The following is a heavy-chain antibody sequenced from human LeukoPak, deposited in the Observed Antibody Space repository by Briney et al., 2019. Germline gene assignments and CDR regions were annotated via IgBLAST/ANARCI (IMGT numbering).Heavy chain of an antibody. Sequence: SETLSLTCTVSGGSIRSYYWSWIRQPPGKGLEWIGYIYYSGSTNYNPSLKSRVTISVDTSKNHFSLKLSSATAADTAVYFCARGRVSSSTWYSTYYYYFYMDVWGKGTTVTVSS. CDR1: GGSIRSYY. D-gene: IGHD6-13*01. V-gene: IGHV4-59*01. CDR2: IYYSGST. J-gene: IGHJ6*03. CDR3: ARGRVSSSTWYSTYYYYFYMDV.